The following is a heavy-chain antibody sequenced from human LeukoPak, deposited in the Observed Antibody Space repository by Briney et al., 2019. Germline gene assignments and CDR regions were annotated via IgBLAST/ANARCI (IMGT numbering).Heavy chain of an antibody. Sequence: GGSLRLSCAASGFTFSNYAMNWVRQAPGKGLEWVSGVSGSGGSTYYADSVKGRFTISRDNAKNSLYLQMNSLRAEDTAVYYCARVNNWNWFDPWGQGTLVTVSS. CDR2: VSGSGGST. J-gene: IGHJ5*02. CDR1: GFTFSNYA. V-gene: IGHV3-23*01. D-gene: IGHD1-20*01. CDR3: ARVNNWNWFDP.